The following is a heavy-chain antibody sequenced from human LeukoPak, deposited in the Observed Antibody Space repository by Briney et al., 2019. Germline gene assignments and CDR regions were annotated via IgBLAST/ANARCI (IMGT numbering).Heavy chain of an antibody. D-gene: IGHD2-2*01. V-gene: IGHV4-39*07. Sequence: SETLSLTCTVSGGSIRSSYYYCGWIRQPPGKGLEWIGSIYYSGSTYYNPSLKSRVTTSVDTSKNQFSLKLSSVTAADTAVYYCARLQYCSGTSCYWFDPWGQGTLVTVSS. CDR2: IYYSGST. J-gene: IGHJ5*02. CDR3: ARLQYCSGTSCYWFDP. CDR1: GGSIRSSYYY.